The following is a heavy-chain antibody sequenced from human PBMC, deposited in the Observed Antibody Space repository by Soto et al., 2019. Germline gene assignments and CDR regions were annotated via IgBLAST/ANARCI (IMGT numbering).Heavy chain of an antibody. CDR2: IYYSGST. D-gene: IGHD3-10*01. Sequence: PSETLSLTCTVSGGSISSGGYYWSWIRQHPGKGLEWIGYIYYSGSTYYNPSLKSRVTISVDTSKNQFSLKLSSVTAADTAVYYCARSGYYYGSGKRDNYFDYWGQGTLVTVSS. V-gene: IGHV4-31*03. CDR1: GGSISSGGYY. CDR3: ARSGYYYGSGKRDNYFDY. J-gene: IGHJ4*02.